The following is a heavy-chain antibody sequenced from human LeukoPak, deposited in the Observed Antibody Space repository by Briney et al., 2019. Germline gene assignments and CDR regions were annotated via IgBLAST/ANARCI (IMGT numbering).Heavy chain of an antibody. D-gene: IGHD2-2*01. CDR3: ARGKYLLLSWDTPFDY. V-gene: IGHV1-18*01. J-gene: IGHJ4*02. Sequence: ASVKLSCKTSGYTFTSYGFSWVRQAPGQGLEWMGWISAYNGNTNYAQKLQGRVTMTTDTSTSTAYMELRSLRSDDTAVYYCARGKYLLLSWDTPFDYWGQGTLVTVSS. CDR1: GYTFTSYG. CDR2: ISAYNGNT.